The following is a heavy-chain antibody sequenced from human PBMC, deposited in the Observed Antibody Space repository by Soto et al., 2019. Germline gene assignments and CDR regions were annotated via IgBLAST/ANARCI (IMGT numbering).Heavy chain of an antibody. CDR2: IIPILGIA. CDR3: AREDCSSTSCQTFDY. V-gene: IGHV1-69*04. J-gene: IGHJ4*02. CDR1: GGTFSSYT. D-gene: IGHD2-2*01. Sequence: ASVKVSCKASGGTFSSYTISWVRQAPGQGLEWMGRIIPILGIANYAQKFQGRVTITADKSTSTAYMELSSLRSEDTAVYYCAREDCSSTSCQTFDYWGQGTLVTVSS.